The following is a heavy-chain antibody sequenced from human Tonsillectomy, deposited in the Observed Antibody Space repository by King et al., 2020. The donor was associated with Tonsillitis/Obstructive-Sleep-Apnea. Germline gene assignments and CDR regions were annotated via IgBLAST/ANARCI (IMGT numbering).Heavy chain of an antibody. CDR3: ARDLPIVVIPAARKGGFDY. J-gene: IGHJ4*02. CDR2: ISYDGSNK. CDR1: GFTFSSYA. V-gene: IGHV3-30*04. Sequence: VQLVESGGGVVQPGRSLRLSCAASGFTFSSYARHWVRQAPGKGLEWVAVISYDGSNKYYADSGKGRFTSSRDNSKNTLYPQMNRLRAEDTAVYYCARDLPIVVIPAARKGGFDYWGQGTLVTVSS. D-gene: IGHD2-2*01.